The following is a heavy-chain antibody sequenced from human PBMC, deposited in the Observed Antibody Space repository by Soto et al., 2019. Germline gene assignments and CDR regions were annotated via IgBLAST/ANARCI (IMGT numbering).Heavy chain of an antibody. Sequence: QITLKESGPPLVKPTQTLTLTCTFSGFSLSTNGVGVGWIRQPPGKAMEWLALIYWVDSKEYSSSLKSRLTITKETSRNQVVLTMTNMDPVDTATYYCAKKGGGHHILGYWGEGTLVTVSS. CDR1: GFSLSTNGVG. J-gene: IGHJ4*02. CDR3: AKKGGGHHILGY. D-gene: IGHD3-16*01. V-gene: IGHV2-5*02. CDR2: IYWVDSK.